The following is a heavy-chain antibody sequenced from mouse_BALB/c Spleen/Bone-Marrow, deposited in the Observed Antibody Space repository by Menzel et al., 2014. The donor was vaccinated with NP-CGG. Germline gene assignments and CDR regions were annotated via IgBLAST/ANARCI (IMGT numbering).Heavy chain of an antibody. Sequence: EVQLQESGPGLVKPSQPVSLPCTVTGISITTGNYRWSWVRQFPGNKLDWIGYIYYSGTITYNPSLTSRTTITRDTSKNQFFLEMNSLTAEDTATYYCAREGGGLGHFDYWGQGTTLTVSS. CDR1: GISITTGNYR. V-gene: IGHV3-5*02. CDR3: AREGGGLGHFDY. D-gene: IGHD4-1*01. J-gene: IGHJ2*01. CDR2: IYYSGTI.